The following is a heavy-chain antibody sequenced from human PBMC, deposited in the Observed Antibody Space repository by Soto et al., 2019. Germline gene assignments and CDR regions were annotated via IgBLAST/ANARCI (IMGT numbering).Heavy chain of an antibody. D-gene: IGHD2-21*02. Sequence: ESGGGVVQPGRSLRLSCAASGFSFSSYTMHWVRQAPGKGLEWVAVISSDRRNKYYADPVKGRVTISRDNSKNTLYLQMNSLSSEDTAVYFCAREDIIVMVTAPNFDFWGQGTLVTVSS. J-gene: IGHJ4*02. CDR2: ISSDRRNK. V-gene: IGHV3-30*04. CDR1: GFSFSSYT. CDR3: AREDIIVMVTAPNFDF.